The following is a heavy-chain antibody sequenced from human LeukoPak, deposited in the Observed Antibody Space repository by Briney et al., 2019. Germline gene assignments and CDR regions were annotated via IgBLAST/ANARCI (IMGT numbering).Heavy chain of an antibody. CDR2: INAGNGNT. D-gene: IGHD3-16*01. Sequence: GASVKVSCKASGYTFTSYAMHWVRQAPGQRLEWMGWINAGNGNTKYSQKFQGRVTITRDTSASTAYMELSSLRSEDTAVYYCAREGLGQPYGDFDYWGQGTLVTVSS. V-gene: IGHV1-3*01. J-gene: IGHJ4*02. CDR3: AREGLGQPYGDFDY. CDR1: GYTFTSYA.